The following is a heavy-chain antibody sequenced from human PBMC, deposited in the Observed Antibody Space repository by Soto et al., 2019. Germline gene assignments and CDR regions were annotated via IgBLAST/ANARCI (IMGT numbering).Heavy chain of an antibody. Sequence: GGSLRLSCESSGFTFTRYSMNWVRQAPGKGLEWVSSISSTTNYIYYGDSMKGRFTISRDNAKNSLYLEMNSLRAEDTAVYYCARESEDLTSNFDYWGQGTLVTVSS. CDR2: ISSTTNYI. J-gene: IGHJ4*02. CDR3: ARESEDLTSNFDY. V-gene: IGHV3-21*06. CDR1: GFTFTRYS.